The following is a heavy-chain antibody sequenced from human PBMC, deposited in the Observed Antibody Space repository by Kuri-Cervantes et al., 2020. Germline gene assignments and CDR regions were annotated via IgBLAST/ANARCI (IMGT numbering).Heavy chain of an antibody. CDR3: AREKGAEVWNYVRYFDY. CDR1: GFTFSSYA. Sequence: GESLKISCAASGFTFSSYAMSWVRQAPGKGLEWVANIKEDGSDTFYVDSVKGRFIISRDNDKNSLHLQMNRLRVEDTAVYFCAREKGAEVWNYVRYFDYWGQGALVTVSS. D-gene: IGHD3-16*01. V-gene: IGHV3-7*01. J-gene: IGHJ4*02. CDR2: IKEDGSDT.